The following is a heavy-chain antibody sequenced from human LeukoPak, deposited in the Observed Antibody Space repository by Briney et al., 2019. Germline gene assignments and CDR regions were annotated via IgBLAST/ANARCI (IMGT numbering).Heavy chain of an antibody. CDR1: GGTFSSYA. Sequence: GASVKVSCKASGGTFSSYAISWVRQAPGQGLEWMGGIIPIFGTANYAQKFQGRVTITADKSTSTAYMELSSLRAEDTAVYYCARRGPPRTLLRGVKSGWFDPWGQGTLVTVSS. CDR3: ARRGPPRTLLRGVKSGWFDP. CDR2: IIPIFGTA. D-gene: IGHD3-10*01. J-gene: IGHJ5*02. V-gene: IGHV1-69*06.